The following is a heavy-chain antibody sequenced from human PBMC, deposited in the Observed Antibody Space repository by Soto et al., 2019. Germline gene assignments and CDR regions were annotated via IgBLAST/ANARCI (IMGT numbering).Heavy chain of an antibody. J-gene: IGHJ4*02. V-gene: IGHV1-18*01. CDR3: ARGTSSYAGGLFDY. CDR2: ISADNDNT. D-gene: IGHD4-4*01. CDR1: GYTFTKYG. Sequence: VQLVQSGGGVRKPGASVTVSCRASGYTFTKYGISWVRQAPGQGLEWMGWISADNDNTNYAQNLKGRVTMTTDTSTSTVYMQLRSLRSDDTAVYFCARGTSSYAGGLFDYWGQGTLVTVSS.